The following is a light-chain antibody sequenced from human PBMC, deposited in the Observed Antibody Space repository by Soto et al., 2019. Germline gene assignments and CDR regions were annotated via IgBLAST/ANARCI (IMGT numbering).Light chain of an antibody. CDR2: EVS. V-gene: IGLV2-14*01. Sequence: QSVLTQPASVSGSPGQSITISCTGTSSDVGGYNSVSWYQQHPGKAPKLMIYEVSNRPSGLSNRFSGSKSRNTASLTISGLQAEDEADYYCGSYTSSSTWVFGGGTKLTVL. CDR1: SSDVGGYNS. J-gene: IGLJ3*02. CDR3: GSYTSSSTWV.